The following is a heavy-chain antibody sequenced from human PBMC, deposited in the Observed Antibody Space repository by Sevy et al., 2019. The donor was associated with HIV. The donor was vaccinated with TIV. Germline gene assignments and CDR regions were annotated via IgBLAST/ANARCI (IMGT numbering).Heavy chain of an antibody. Sequence: SETLSLTCAVYGGSFSGYYWSWIRQPPGKGLEWIGEINHSGSTNHNPSLKSRVTISVDTSKNQFSLKLSSVTAADTAVYYCARGRGYYDSSGYYYYYYYGMDVWGQGTTVTVSS. CDR2: INHSGST. CDR1: GGSFSGYY. J-gene: IGHJ6*02. V-gene: IGHV4-34*01. D-gene: IGHD3-22*01. CDR3: ARGRGYYDSSGYYYYYYYGMDV.